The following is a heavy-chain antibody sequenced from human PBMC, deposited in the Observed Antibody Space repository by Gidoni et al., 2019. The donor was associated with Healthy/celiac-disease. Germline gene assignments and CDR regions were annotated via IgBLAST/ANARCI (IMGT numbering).Heavy chain of an antibody. CDR2: IWYDGSNK. J-gene: IGHJ4*02. V-gene: IGHV3-33*01. Sequence: QVQLVESGGGVAQPGRSLRLSCAASGFTFSSYGMHWVRQAPGKGLEWVAVIWYDGSNKYYADSVKGRFTISRDNSKNTLYLQMNSLRAEDTAVYYCARARLHYGSGTQIHSYYFDYWGQGTLVTVSS. CDR1: GFTFSSYG. D-gene: IGHD3-10*01. CDR3: ARARLHYGSGTQIHSYYFDY.